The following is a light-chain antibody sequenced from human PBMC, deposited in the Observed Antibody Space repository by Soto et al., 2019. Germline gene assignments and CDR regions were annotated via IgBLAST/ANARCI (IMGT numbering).Light chain of an antibody. V-gene: IGLV2-14*01. Sequence: QSVLTQPASVSGSPGQSITISCTGTSSDVGGYNYVSWYQQHPGKAPKLMIYEVSNRPSGVSNRFSGSKSGNTASLTISGLQAEDEAGYYCSSYTSSSTPFYVFGTGTKVTVL. CDR2: EVS. J-gene: IGLJ1*01. CDR1: SSDVGGYNY. CDR3: SSYTSSSTPFYV.